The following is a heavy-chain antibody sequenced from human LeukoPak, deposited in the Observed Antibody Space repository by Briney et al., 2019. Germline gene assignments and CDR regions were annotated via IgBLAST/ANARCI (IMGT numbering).Heavy chain of an antibody. CDR2: TYYRSKWYN. CDR3: ARGTCSGGSCSFXRNDY. CDR1: GDSVSSNRAA. J-gene: IGHJ4*02. V-gene: IGHV6-1*01. Sequence: QTLSLTCDIYGDSVSSNRAAWNWIRQSPSRGLEWLGRTYYRSKWYNDYALSVKGRITITPDTSKNQFSLQLNSVTPEDTAVYYCARGTCSGGSCSFXRNDYWGQGXXVXVSS. D-gene: IGHD2-15*01.